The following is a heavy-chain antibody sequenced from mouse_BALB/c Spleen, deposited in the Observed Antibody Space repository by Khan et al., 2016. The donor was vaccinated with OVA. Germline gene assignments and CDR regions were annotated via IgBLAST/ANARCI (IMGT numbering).Heavy chain of an antibody. V-gene: IGHV3-2*02. J-gene: IGHJ2*01. Sequence: EVQLQQSGPGLVKPSQSLSLTCTVTGYSITSDYAWNWIRQFPGNKLEWMGYISYSGSTSYNPSLKSRISITRDTSKNQFFLQLNSVTTEDTATYYCARWGNSYFDYWDQGTTLTVSS. CDR1: GYSITSDYA. CDR3: ARWGNSYFDY. CDR2: ISYSGST.